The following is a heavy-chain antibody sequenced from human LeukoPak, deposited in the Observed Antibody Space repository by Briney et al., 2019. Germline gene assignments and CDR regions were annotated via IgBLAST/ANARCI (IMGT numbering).Heavy chain of an antibody. V-gene: IGHV4-59*01. Sequence: KPSETLSLTCTVSGGSISSYYWSWIRQPPGKGLEWLGYIYYSGSTICNPSLKSRVTISLDTSKNQFSLRLTSVTAADTAVYYCARDSSGWTGGWFDPWGQGTLVTVSS. J-gene: IGHJ5*02. CDR3: ARDSSGWTGGWFDP. CDR1: GGSISSYY. D-gene: IGHD6-19*01. CDR2: IYYSGST.